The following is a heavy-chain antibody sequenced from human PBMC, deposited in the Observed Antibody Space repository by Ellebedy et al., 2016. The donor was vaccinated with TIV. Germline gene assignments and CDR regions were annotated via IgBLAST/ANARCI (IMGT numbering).Heavy chain of an antibody. J-gene: IGHJ4*02. CDR1: GASMNYNY. CDR2: IYDIGTT. V-gene: IGHV4-4*08. D-gene: IGHD3-3*01. CDR3: ARAPRTYSFWSGYREHFDY. Sequence: MPSETLSLTCDVSGASMNYNYWSWVRQPPGKGLEWIGYIYDIGTTNYTPSLKSRVALSIDTSKNQFSLQLKSVTAADTAVYFCARAPRTYSFWSGYREHFDYWGRGTLVTGSS.